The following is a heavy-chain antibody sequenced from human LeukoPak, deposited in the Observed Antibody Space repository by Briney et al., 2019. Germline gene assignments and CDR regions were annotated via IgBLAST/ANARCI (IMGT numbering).Heavy chain of an antibody. Sequence: SETLSLTCAVYGGSFSGYYWSWIRQPPGKGLEWIGEINHSGSTNYNPSLKSRVTISVDTSKNQFSLKLSSVTAADTAVYYCARGRKTYSYGYDFDYWGQGTLVTVSS. CDR1: GGSFSGYY. D-gene: IGHD5-18*01. V-gene: IGHV4-34*01. J-gene: IGHJ4*02. CDR3: ARGRKTYSYGYDFDY. CDR2: INHSGST.